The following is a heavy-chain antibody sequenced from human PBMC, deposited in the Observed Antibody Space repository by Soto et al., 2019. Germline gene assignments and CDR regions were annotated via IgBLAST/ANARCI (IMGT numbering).Heavy chain of an antibody. V-gene: IGHV5-51*01. J-gene: IGHJ4*02. Sequence: GASLKISWKGSGYSFNRYWIGWVRQMPGKGLEWVGIIYPGDSDTRYSPSFQGQVTISADKSISTAYLQWSSLKASDTAMYYCARRGGEQQQVDDYWGQGTLVTVLL. D-gene: IGHD6-13*01. CDR1: GYSFNRYW. CDR2: IYPGDSDT. CDR3: ARRGGEQQQVDDY.